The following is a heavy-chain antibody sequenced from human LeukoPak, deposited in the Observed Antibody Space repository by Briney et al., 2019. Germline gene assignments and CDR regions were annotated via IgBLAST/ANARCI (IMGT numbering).Heavy chain of an antibody. J-gene: IGHJ3*02. CDR1: GGSISSYY. CDR2: IYTSGST. Sequence: PSETLSLTCTVSGGSISSYYWSWIRQPAGKGLEWIGRIYTSGSTNYNPSLKSRVTMSVDTSKNSFSLKPRSVSAADTAVYYCARDSIVVVPWDAFDIWGQGTMVTVSS. D-gene: IGHD2-2*01. CDR3: ARDSIVVVPWDAFDI. V-gene: IGHV4-4*07.